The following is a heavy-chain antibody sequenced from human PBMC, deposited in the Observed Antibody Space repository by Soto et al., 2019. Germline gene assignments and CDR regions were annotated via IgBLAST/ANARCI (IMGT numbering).Heavy chain of an antibody. CDR1: GGSISSSSYY. Sequence: QKQLQESGPGLVRPSETLSLTCPVSGGSISSSSYYWGWIRQPPGKGLEWIGTIYYSGTTYYNPSLKSRVTISVDTSKNQFSLKLSSVTAADTAVYYCATYYYHSSGYHYARTPFDYWGQGTLVTVSS. CDR2: IYYSGTT. J-gene: IGHJ4*02. CDR3: ATYYYHSSGYHYARTPFDY. V-gene: IGHV4-39*01. D-gene: IGHD3-22*01.